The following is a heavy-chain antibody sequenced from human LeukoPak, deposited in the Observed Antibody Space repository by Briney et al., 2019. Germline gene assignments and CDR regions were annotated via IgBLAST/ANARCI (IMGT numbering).Heavy chain of an antibody. V-gene: IGHV4-30-2*01. Sequence: SQTLSLTCAVSGGSISSGGYSWSWIRQPPGKGLEWIGYIYHSGSTYYNPSLKGRVTISVDRSKNQFSLKLSSVTAADTAVYYCARSVYCSSTSCDWFDPWGQGTLVTVSS. J-gene: IGHJ5*02. CDR3: ARSVYCSSTSCDWFDP. CDR1: GGSISSGGYS. CDR2: IYHSGST. D-gene: IGHD2-2*01.